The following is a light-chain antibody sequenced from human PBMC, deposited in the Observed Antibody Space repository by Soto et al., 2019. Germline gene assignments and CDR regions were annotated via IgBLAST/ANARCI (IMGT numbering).Light chain of an antibody. CDR3: QLYHNWPPIT. Sequence: EIVMTQSPATLSVSPGERATLSCRASQSVSRSLAWYQQKPGQAPRLLIYGASTRATGIPARFSGSGSGTEFTLTISSLQSEDFAVYYCQLYHNWPPITFGQGTRLEIK. CDR2: GAS. CDR1: QSVSRS. J-gene: IGKJ5*01. V-gene: IGKV3-15*01.